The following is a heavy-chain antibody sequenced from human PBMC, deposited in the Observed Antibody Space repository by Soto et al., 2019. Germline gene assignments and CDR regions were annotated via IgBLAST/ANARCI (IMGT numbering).Heavy chain of an antibody. CDR3: TRKRWGDFDY. J-gene: IGHJ4*02. CDR2: IYYSGST. Sequence: SETLSLTCTVSGGSVSSGSYYWSWIRQPPGKGLEWIGYIYYSGSTNYNPSLKSRVTISVDTSKNQFSLKLSSVTAADTAVYYCTRKRWGDFDYWGQGTLVTVSS. CDR1: GGSVSSGSYY. V-gene: IGHV4-61*01. D-gene: IGHD3-16*01.